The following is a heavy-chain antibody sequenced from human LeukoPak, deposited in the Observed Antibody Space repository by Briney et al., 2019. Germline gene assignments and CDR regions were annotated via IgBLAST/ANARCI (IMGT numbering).Heavy chain of an antibody. J-gene: IGHJ4*02. V-gene: IGHV4-59*08. CDR2: IYYSGST. CDR1: GDSISSYY. Sequence: SETLSLTCTVSGDSISSYYWSWIRQPPGEGLEWIGYIYYSGSTNYNPSLKSRVTTSVDTSKNQFSLKLSSVTAADTAVYYCARQGNGYYFDNWGQGALVTVSS. CDR3: ARQGNGYYFDN. D-gene: IGHD1-1*01.